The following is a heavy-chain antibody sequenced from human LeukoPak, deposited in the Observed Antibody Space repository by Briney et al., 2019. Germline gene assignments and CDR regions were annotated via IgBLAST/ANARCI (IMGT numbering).Heavy chain of an antibody. CDR3: ARPRPDGSGYDFQD. CDR2: ISSGGTYI. Sequence: GRSLRLSCAASGFAFSTYTMNWVRQAPGKGLEWVSSISSGGTYIYYADSVKGRFTISRDNAKNSLYLQTNSLRADDTAVYYCARPRPDGSGYDFQDWGQGTLVTVSS. D-gene: IGHD3-22*01. J-gene: IGHJ1*01. CDR1: GFAFSTYT. V-gene: IGHV3-21*01.